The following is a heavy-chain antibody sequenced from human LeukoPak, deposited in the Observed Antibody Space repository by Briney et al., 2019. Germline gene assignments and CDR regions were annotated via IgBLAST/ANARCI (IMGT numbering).Heavy chain of an antibody. V-gene: IGHV3-33*06. CDR1: GFTFSSYG. Sequence: PGGSLRLSCAASGFTFSSYGMHWVRQAPGKGLEWVAVIWYDGSNKYYADSVKGRFTISRDNSKNTLYLQMNSLRAEDTAVYYCAKDGYCSSTSCYTDYYYYMDVWGKGTTVTVSS. D-gene: IGHD2-2*02. J-gene: IGHJ6*03. CDR2: IWYDGSNK. CDR3: AKDGYCSSTSCYTDYYYYMDV.